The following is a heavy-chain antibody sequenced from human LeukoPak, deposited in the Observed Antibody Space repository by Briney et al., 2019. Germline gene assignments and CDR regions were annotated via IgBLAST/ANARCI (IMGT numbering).Heavy chain of an antibody. CDR2: IYYSGST. J-gene: IGHJ6*02. Sequence: SETLSLTCTVSGGSISSYYWSWIRQPPGKGLEWIGYIYYSGSTNYNPSLKGRVTISVDTSKNQFSLKLSSVTAADTAVYYCARRAVGMYYYYGMDVWGQGTTVTVSS. CDR3: ARRAVGMYYYYGMDV. V-gene: IGHV4-59*08. CDR1: GGSISSYY.